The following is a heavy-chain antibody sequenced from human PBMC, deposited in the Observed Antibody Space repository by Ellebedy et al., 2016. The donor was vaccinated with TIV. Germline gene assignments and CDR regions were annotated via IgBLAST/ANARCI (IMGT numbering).Heavy chain of an antibody. CDR2: ISYSGST. V-gene: IGHV4-59*01. CDR3: ARDLGRDY. Sequence: MPSETLSLTCTVSGGSISSYYWSWIRQPPGKGLEWIGYISYSGSTNYKSSLKSRVTISVDTSKNHFSLKLSSVTAADTAVYYCARDLGRDYWGQGTLVTVSS. CDR1: GGSISSYY. J-gene: IGHJ4*02.